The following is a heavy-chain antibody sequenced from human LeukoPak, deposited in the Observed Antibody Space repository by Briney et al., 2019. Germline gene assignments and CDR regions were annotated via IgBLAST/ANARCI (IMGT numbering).Heavy chain of an antibody. CDR2: IISSSSYI. V-gene: IGHV3-21*01. J-gene: IGHJ6*02. Sequence: GGSLRLSCAASGFTFSSYSMNWVRDAPGKGLEWVSSIISSSSYIYYADSVKGRFTISRDNAKNSLYLQMNSLRAEDTAVYYCARDHPHYYYGIDVWGQGTTVTVSS. CDR1: GFTFSSYS. CDR3: ARDHPHYYYGIDV.